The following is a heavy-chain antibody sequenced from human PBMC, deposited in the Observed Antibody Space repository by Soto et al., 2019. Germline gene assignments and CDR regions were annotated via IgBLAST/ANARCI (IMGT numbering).Heavy chain of an antibody. CDR1: GVTFSNAA. J-gene: IGHJ4*02. V-gene: IGHV1-58*01. CDR3: AADVIAVAGDFDH. Sequence: SVKVSVKASGVTFSNAAVQWVRQSRGQSLEWMGWIVVGSGHPNIAQKFQDRGTLTRDMSTGTAYMELRSLRSEDTAVYYCAADVIAVAGDFDHWGQ. D-gene: IGHD6-19*01. CDR2: IVVGSGHP.